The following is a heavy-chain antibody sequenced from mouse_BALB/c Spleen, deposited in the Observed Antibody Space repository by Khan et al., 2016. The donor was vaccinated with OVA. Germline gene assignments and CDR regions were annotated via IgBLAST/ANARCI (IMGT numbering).Heavy chain of an antibody. D-gene: IGHD2-1*01. CDR3: ATLYGNPFVY. V-gene: IGHV14-3*02. CDR2: IDPANGDI. Sequence: EVQLQQSRAEILKPGASVKLSCTSSGFNIKDTYMHWVKQRPEQGLEWIGRIDPANGDIKYDPKFQGKATITADTSSNTAYLQLSSLTSEDTAVYYCATLYGNPFVYWGQGTLVTVSA. CDR1: GFNIKDTY. J-gene: IGHJ3*01.